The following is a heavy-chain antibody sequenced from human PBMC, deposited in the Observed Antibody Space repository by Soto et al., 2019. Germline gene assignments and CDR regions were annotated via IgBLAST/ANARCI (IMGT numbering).Heavy chain of an antibody. CDR3: ARVQRYDSLTGSAPAYGMDV. Sequence: QVHLVQSGAEMKRAGSSVRVSCKGLGGTISSDAISWVRQAPGRGPEWMGGIIPVIGAPNYGQRFQGRITITADESTNTAYMELSSLRPEDTAIYYCARVQRYDSLTGSAPAYGMDVWGQGTTVTVSS. CDR2: IIPVIGAP. J-gene: IGHJ6*02. CDR1: GGTISSDA. V-gene: IGHV1-69*01. D-gene: IGHD3-9*01.